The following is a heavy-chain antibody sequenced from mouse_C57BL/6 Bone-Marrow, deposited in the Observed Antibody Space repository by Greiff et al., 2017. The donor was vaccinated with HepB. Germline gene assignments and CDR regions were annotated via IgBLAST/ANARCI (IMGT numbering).Heavy chain of an antibody. CDR1: GYTFTSYW. CDR3: ARWLLAHWYFDV. V-gene: IGHV1-69*01. J-gene: IGHJ1*03. Sequence: QVQLKQPGAELVMPGASVKLSCKASGYTFTSYWMHWVKQRPGQGLEWIGEIDPSDSYTNYNQKFKGKSTLTVDKSSSTAYMQLSSLTSEDSAVYYCARWLLAHWYFDVWGTGTTVTVSS. CDR2: IDPSDSYT. D-gene: IGHD2-3*01.